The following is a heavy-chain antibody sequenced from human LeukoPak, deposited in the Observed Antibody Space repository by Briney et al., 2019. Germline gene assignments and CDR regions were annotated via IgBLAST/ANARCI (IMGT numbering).Heavy chain of an antibody. CDR2: IWHAGSIK. CDR1: GFTFSDYG. V-gene: IGHV3-33*01. CDR3: ARDQRSWYFDL. Sequence: GGSLRLSCAASGFTFSDYGMHWVRQAPGKGLEWVAVIWHAGSIKEYADSVKGRFIISRDNSRNTLYLQMNSLRAEDTAVYYCARDQRSWYFDLWGRGTLVTASS. J-gene: IGHJ2*01.